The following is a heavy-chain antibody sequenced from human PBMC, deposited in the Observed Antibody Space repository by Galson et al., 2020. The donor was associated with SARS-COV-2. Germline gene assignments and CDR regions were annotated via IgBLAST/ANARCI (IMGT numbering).Heavy chain of an antibody. D-gene: IGHD3-10*01. Sequence: GGSLRLSCAASGFALGDYAMHWVRQAPGQGLEWVAVISYDGSDKYYADPVKGRFTISRDNSKNTVFLQMNSLRSEDTAVFYCARGGSGVIRGIRRFDFWGQGAPVTVSS. V-gene: IGHV3-30*04. CDR3: ARGGSGVIRGIRRFDF. CDR2: ISYDGSDK. J-gene: IGHJ4*02. CDR1: GFALGDYA.